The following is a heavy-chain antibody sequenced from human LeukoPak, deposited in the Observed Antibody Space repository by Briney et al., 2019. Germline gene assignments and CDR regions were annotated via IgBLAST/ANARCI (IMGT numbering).Heavy chain of an antibody. CDR2: INPNSGDT. CDR3: ARQQNGARYDSSGLSRSAFDI. J-gene: IGHJ3*02. CDR1: GYTFTGYY. Sequence: ASVKVSCKASGYTFTGYYIHWVRQAPGQGLQWMGWINPNSGDTDYAQKFQGRVTMTRDTSISTAYMELSRLRSDDTAMYYCARQQNGARYDSSGLSRSAFDIWGQGTMVTVSS. V-gene: IGHV1-2*02. D-gene: IGHD3-22*01.